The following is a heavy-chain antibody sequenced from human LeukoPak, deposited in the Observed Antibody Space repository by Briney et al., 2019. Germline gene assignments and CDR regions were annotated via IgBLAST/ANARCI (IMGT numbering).Heavy chain of an antibody. J-gene: IGHJ4*02. CDR2: IYYSGST. CDR1: GGSISSGDYY. D-gene: IGHD3-3*01. CDR3: ARGWPRRLLDY. Sequence: PSETLSLTCTVSGGSISSGDYYWSWIRQPPGKGLEWIGYIYYSGSTYYNPSLKSRVTISVDTSKNQFSLKLSSVTAADTAVYYCARGWPRRLLDYWGQGTLVTVSS. V-gene: IGHV4-30-4*08.